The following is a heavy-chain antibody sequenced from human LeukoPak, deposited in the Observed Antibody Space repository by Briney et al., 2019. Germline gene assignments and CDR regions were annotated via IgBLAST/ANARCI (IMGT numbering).Heavy chain of an antibody. V-gene: IGHV3-23*01. Sequence: GGSLRLSCAASGFAFSSDAMTWVRQTPGKGLEWVSTIDISGDVTNYADSVKGRFTISRDNSKNTLYLQVNSLRVEDTAIYYCTRDVSNFIGASDAWGQGTMVTVSS. D-gene: IGHD2-8*01. CDR2: IDISGDVT. CDR3: TRDVSNFIGASDA. CDR1: GFAFSSDA. J-gene: IGHJ3*01.